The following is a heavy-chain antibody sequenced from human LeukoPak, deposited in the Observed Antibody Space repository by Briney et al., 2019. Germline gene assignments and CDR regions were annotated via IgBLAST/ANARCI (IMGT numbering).Heavy chain of an antibody. CDR2: ISRNSGGT. V-gene: IGHV1-2*02. Sequence: ASVKVPCKASVYTFTGHYIHWVRQAPGQGLEWMGWISRNSGGTKYAQKFQGRVTTTRDTSISTAYMELSRLRSDDTAVYYCASHVTVLRGVLDYWGQGTLVTVSS. D-gene: IGHD3-10*01. CDR3: ASHVTVLRGVLDY. CDR1: VYTFTGHY. J-gene: IGHJ4*02.